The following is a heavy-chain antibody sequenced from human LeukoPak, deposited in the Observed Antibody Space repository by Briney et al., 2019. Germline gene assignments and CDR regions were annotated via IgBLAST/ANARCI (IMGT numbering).Heavy chain of an antibody. Sequence: GGSLRLSCAASGFTFSSYWVSWVRQTPGRRLEWVANIKQDGSEKYYVGSVKGRFTISRDNAKNSLSLQMNSLRAEDTAVYYCAELGITMIGGVWGKGTTVTISS. V-gene: IGHV3-7*01. CDR3: AELGITMIGGV. J-gene: IGHJ6*04. D-gene: IGHD3-10*02. CDR1: GFTFSSYW. CDR2: IKQDGSEK.